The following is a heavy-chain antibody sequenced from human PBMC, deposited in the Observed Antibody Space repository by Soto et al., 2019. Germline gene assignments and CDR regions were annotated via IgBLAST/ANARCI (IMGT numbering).Heavy chain of an antibody. D-gene: IGHD2-15*01. CDR2: INPDSGDT. J-gene: IGHJ2*01. Sequence: QVQLVQSGAEMKKPGASVKVSCKASGYTFTGYSVHWVRQAPGQGPEWMGWINPDSGDTNYAQKFQDRVTMTSDTSISIAYMELRRLRSDDTAVYYCARDFHIRITSWYFDLWGRGTLVTVSS. CDR1: GYTFTGYS. CDR3: ARDFHIRITSWYFDL. V-gene: IGHV1-2*02.